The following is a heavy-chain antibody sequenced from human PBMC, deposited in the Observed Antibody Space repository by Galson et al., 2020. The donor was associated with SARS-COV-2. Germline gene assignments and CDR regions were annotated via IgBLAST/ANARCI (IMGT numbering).Heavy chain of an antibody. CDR2: INHSGST. J-gene: IGHJ6*03. CDR3: ARLLPPSYYYYMDV. V-gene: IGHV4-34*01. Sequence: SQTLSLTCAVYGGSFSGYYWSWIRQPPGKGLEWIGEINHSGSTNYNPSLKSRVTISVDTSKNQFSLKLSSVTAADTAVYYCARLLPPSYYYYMDVWGKGTTVTVSS. CDR1: GGSFSGYY. D-gene: IGHD2-15*01.